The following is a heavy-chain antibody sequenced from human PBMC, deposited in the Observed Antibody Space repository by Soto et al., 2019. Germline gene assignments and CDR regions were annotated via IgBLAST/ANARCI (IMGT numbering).Heavy chain of an antibody. CDR2: IDWDDDK. CDR1: GFSLSTTGVR. CDR3: ARNLHGSNYYFDN. D-gene: IGHD4-4*01. V-gene: IGHV2-70*04. J-gene: IGHJ4*02. Sequence: GSGPTLVNPTETLTLTCSCSGFSLSTTGVRVSWIRQPPGKTLEWLARIDWDDDKFYSTSLKTRLTISKDTSKNQVVLTMINMDTVATAPYYCARNLHGSNYYFDNHGPGTLVTVSS.